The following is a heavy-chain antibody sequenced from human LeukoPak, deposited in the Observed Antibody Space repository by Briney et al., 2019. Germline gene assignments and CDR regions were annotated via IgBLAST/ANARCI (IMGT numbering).Heavy chain of an antibody. Sequence: GGSLTLSCAASGFTFSSYAMSWVRQAPGKGLELVSAISGSGGSTYYADSVKGRFTISRDNSKNTLYLQMNSPRAEDTAVYYCAKDLDCSSTSCDRDYWGQGTLVTVSS. V-gene: IGHV3-23*01. CDR1: GFTFSSYA. J-gene: IGHJ4*02. CDR3: AKDLDCSSTSCDRDY. D-gene: IGHD2-2*02. CDR2: ISGSGGST.